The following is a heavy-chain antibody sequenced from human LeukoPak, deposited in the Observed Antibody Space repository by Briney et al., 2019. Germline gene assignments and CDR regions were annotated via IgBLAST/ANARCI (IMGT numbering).Heavy chain of an antibody. CDR1: GFTVSSNY. V-gene: IGHV3-53*01. J-gene: IGHJ4*02. CDR2: IYSGGTT. D-gene: IGHD3-22*01. CDR3: ARMLISSGYYVDS. Sequence: GGSLRLSCAASGFTVSSNYVSWVRQAPGKGLEWVSVIYSGGTTYYADSVKGRFTISRDISKNTLYLQMDSLRVEDTAVYYCARMLISSGYYVDSWGQGTLVTVSS.